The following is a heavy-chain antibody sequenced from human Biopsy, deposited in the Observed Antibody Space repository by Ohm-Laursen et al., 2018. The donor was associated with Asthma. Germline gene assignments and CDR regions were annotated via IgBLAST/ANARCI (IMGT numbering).Heavy chain of an antibody. Sequence: SVKVSCKSLGGTFNTYVIGWVRQAPGQGLEWMGGINSVFGTTTYPQKFQDRVTITVDDSTSTVYMELSSLRSGDTAVYYCARKAGSCISRTCYSLDFWGQGTLVTVSS. CDR1: GGTFNTYV. J-gene: IGHJ4*02. CDR2: INSVFGTT. V-gene: IGHV1-69*13. CDR3: ARKAGSCISRTCYSLDF. D-gene: IGHD2-2*01.